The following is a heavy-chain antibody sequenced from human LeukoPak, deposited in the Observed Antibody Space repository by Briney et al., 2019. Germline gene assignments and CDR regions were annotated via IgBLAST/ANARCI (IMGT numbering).Heavy chain of an antibody. CDR1: RFTFSNAW. D-gene: IGHD6-19*01. J-gene: IGHJ4*02. CDR3: TTSRSGWYYFDY. V-gene: IGHV3-15*01. Sequence: GGSLRLSCAASRFTFSNAWMSWVREAPGKGLEWVGGIKSKTDGGTTDYAAPAKGRFTISRDDSKNTLYLQMSSLKAEDTAVYYCTTSRSGWYYFDYWGQGTLVTVSS. CDR2: IKSKTDGGTT.